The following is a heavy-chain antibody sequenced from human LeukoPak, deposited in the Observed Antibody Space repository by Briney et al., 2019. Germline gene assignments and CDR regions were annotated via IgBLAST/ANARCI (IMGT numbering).Heavy chain of an antibody. CDR3: ARLAFCTNAVCFSNYYYAMDV. Sequence: GASLKISCKGSGYSFTSYWSGWVRQMPGKGLEWMGIIYPDDSDTKYSPSFQGQVTISADKSISTAYLQWSSLKASDTAMYYCARLAFCTNAVCFSNYYYAMDVWGRGTTVTVSS. D-gene: IGHD2-8*01. V-gene: IGHV5-51*01. CDR2: IYPDDSDT. CDR1: GYSFTSYW. J-gene: IGHJ6*03.